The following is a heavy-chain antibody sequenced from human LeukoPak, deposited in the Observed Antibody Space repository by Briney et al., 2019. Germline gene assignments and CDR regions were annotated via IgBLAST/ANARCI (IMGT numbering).Heavy chain of an antibody. CDR3: ARDPPGIAAAGTGGY. J-gene: IGHJ4*02. CDR2: ISSSSSYI. Sequence: GGSLRLSCAASGFTFSSYSMNWVRQAPGKGLEWVSSISSSSSYIYYADSVKGRFTISRDNAKNSLYLQMNSLRAEDTAVYYCARDPPGIAAAGTGGYWGQGTLVTVSS. D-gene: IGHD6-13*01. CDR1: GFTFSSYS. V-gene: IGHV3-21*01.